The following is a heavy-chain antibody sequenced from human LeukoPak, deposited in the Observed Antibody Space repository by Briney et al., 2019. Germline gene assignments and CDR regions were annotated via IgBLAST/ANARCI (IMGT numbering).Heavy chain of an antibody. D-gene: IGHD3-10*01. CDR2: IKEDGSEK. CDR3: ARGGSWFAP. Sequence: GGSLRLSCVASGFTFSVYWMSWVRQAPGKGLEWVANIKEDGSEKYYVDSVKGRFTISRDNAKNSLYLQMSSLRAEDTAVYYCARGGSWFAPWGQGTMVTVSS. V-gene: IGHV3-7*01. J-gene: IGHJ5*02. CDR1: GFTFSVYW.